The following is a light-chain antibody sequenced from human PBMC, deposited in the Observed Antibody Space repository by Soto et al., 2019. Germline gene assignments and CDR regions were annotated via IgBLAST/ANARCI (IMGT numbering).Light chain of an antibody. J-gene: IGKJ1*01. CDR1: QGISSW. CDR2: DAS. CDR3: QQYNSYWT. V-gene: IGKV1-5*01. Sequence: IQMPQTQYTVSASVEDRGPIPYRASQGISSWLAWYQQKPGKAPKLLIYDASSLESGVPSRFSGSGSGTEFTLTISSLQPDDFATYYCQQYNSYWTFGQGSNV.